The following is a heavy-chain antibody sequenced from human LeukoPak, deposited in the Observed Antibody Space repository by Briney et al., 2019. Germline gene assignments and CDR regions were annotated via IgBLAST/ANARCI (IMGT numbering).Heavy chain of an antibody. CDR1: GDSISRGRYY. D-gene: IGHD4-17*01. CDR3: ARSHDYGDYAAGAFDI. V-gene: IGHV4-61*02. CDR2: IYASGKT. Sequence: SETLSLTCTVSGDSISRGRYYWSWVRQPAGKELEWIGRIYASGKTDYNPYTPSLKSRVAMSLDTSKNQFSLKLSSVTAADTAVYYCARSHDYGDYAAGAFDIWGQGTMVTVSS. J-gene: IGHJ3*02.